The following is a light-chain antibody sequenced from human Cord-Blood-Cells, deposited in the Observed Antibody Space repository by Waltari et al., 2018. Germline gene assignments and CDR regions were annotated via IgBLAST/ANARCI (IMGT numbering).Light chain of an antibody. CDR3: SSYTSSSVV. CDR2: DVS. J-gene: IGLJ2*01. CDR1: SSDVGGYHY. V-gene: IGLV2-14*01. Sequence: QSALTQPASVSGSPGQSNTISCTGTSSDVGGYHYVSGYQQHPGKAPKLMIYDVSNRPAGVSNRFSGSKSGNTASLTISGLQAEDEADYYCSSYTSSSVVFGGGTKLTVL.